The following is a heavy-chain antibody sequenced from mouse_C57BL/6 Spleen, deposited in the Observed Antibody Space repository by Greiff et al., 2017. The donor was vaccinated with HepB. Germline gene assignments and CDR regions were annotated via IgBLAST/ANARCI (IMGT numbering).Heavy chain of an antibody. CDR2: IYPGDGDT. CDR1: GYAFSSSW. V-gene: IGHV1-82*01. CDR3: AADSHDY. J-gene: IGHJ2*01. Sequence: QVHVKQSGPELVKPGASVKISCKASGYAFSSSWMNWVKQRPGKGLEWIGRIYPGDGDTNYNGKFKGKATLTADKSSSTAYMQLSSLTSEDSAVYFCAADSHDYWGQGTTLTVSS. D-gene: IGHD3-3*01.